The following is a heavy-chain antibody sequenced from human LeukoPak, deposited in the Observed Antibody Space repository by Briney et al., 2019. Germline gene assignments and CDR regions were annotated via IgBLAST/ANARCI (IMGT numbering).Heavy chain of an antibody. Sequence: SETLSLTCTVSGGSISSSSYYWGWIRQPPGKGLEWIGSIYYSGSTYYNPSLKSRVTISVDTSKNQFSLKLSSVTAADTAVYYCARPRGFVVVPAAPNAFDIWGQGTMVTVSS. V-gene: IGHV4-39*01. CDR1: GGSISSSSYY. J-gene: IGHJ3*02. CDR3: ARPRGFVVVPAAPNAFDI. CDR2: IYYSGST. D-gene: IGHD2-2*01.